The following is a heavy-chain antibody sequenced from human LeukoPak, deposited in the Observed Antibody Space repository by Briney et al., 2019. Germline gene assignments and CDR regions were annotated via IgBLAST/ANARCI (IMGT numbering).Heavy chain of an antibody. D-gene: IGHD3-3*01. Sequence: PGGSLRLSCAASGFTFSSYSMNWVRQAPGKGLEWVSYISSSSSTIYYADSVKGRFTISRDNAKNSLYLQMNSLRDEDTAVYYCARGVPFWSGYYNWFDPWGQGTLVTVSS. CDR1: GFTFSSYS. J-gene: IGHJ5*02. CDR2: ISSSSSTI. CDR3: ARGVPFWSGYYNWFDP. V-gene: IGHV3-48*02.